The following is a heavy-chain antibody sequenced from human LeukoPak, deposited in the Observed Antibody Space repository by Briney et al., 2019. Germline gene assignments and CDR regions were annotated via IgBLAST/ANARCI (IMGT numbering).Heavy chain of an antibody. CDR2: MNPNSGNT. Sequence: ASVKVSCKASGYTFTSYDINWVRQATGQGLEWMGWMNPNSGNTGYAQKFQGRVTMTRNTSISTAYMELSSLRSEDTAVYYCARGWRHSGYQIDKYFQHWGQGTLVTVSS. CDR3: ARGWRHSGYQIDKYFQH. D-gene: IGHD5-12*01. CDR1: GYTFTSYD. J-gene: IGHJ1*01. V-gene: IGHV1-8*01.